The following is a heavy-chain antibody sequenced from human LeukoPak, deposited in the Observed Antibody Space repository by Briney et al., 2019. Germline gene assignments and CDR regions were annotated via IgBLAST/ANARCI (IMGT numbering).Heavy chain of an antibody. CDR2: ICYRGST. Sequence: SETLSLTCTVSGGSINNYYWSWIRQPPGKGLEWIGYICYRGSTNYNPSLKSRVTFSVDTSKNQFSLKLNSVTAADTAVYYCARGGDYGDLRYFDYWGQGTLVTVSS. V-gene: IGHV4-59*01. J-gene: IGHJ4*02. CDR3: ARGGDYGDLRYFDY. CDR1: GGSINNYY. D-gene: IGHD4-17*01.